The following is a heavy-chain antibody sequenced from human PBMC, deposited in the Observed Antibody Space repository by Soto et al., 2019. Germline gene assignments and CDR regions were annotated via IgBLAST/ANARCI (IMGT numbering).Heavy chain of an antibody. CDR3: ARGIRDCTNGVCYPGNYYYGMDV. V-gene: IGHV3-53*01. J-gene: IGHJ6*02. CDR1: GFTVSSNY. D-gene: IGHD2-8*01. CDR2: IYSGGST. Sequence: GGSLRLSCAASGFTVSSNYMSWVRQAPGKGLEWVSVIYSGGSTYYADSVKGRFTISRDNSKNTLYLQMNSLRAEDTAVYYCARGIRDCTNGVCYPGNYYYGMDVWGQGTTVTVSS.